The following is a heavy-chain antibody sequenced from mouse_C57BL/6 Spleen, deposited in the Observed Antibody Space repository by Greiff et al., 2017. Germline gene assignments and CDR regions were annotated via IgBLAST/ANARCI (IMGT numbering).Heavy chain of an antibody. CDR3: ARSGYYDNYGTY. Sequence: VQLQQSGAELVRPGSSVKLSCKASGYTFTSYWMDWVKQRPGQGLEWIGNIYPSDSDTHYNQKFKDKATLTVDKSSSTAYMQLSSLTSEDSAVYDCARSGYYDNYGTYWGQGTLVTVSA. J-gene: IGHJ3*01. CDR1: GYTFTSYW. D-gene: IGHD2-1*01. CDR2: IYPSDSDT. V-gene: IGHV1-61*01.